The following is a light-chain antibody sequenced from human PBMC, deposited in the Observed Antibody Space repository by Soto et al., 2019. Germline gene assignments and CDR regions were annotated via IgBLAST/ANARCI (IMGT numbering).Light chain of an antibody. CDR1: QSVRNNY. Sequence: EMVLTQSPGTLSFSPGERATLSCRPSQSVRNNYLAWYQQRPGQAPRLLIYAASSRATGIPDRFSGSGSGTDFTLTISRLEPEDFAVYYCQQYGTSPRTFGQGTKVDIK. V-gene: IGKV3-20*01. CDR3: QQYGTSPRT. J-gene: IGKJ1*01. CDR2: AAS.